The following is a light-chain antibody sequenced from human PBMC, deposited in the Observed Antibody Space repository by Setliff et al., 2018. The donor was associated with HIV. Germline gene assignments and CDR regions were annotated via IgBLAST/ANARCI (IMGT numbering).Light chain of an antibody. V-gene: IGLV3-21*04. Sequence: SYELTQPPSVSVAPGKTARITCGGDNIGSKSVHWYQQKPGQAPVLVIYYDSDRPSGIPERFSGSNSGNTATLTISRVEAGDEADYYCQVWDSSSDHHVFGTGT. CDR1: NIGSKS. CDR2: YDS. J-gene: IGLJ1*01. CDR3: QVWDSSSDHHV.